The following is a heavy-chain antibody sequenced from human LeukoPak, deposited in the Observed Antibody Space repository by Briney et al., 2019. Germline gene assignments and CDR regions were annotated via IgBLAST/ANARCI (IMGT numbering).Heavy chain of an antibody. CDR2: IYYSGST. Sequence: SQTLSLTCAVSGGSISSGGYSWSWIRQPPGKGLEWIGSIYYSGSTYYNPSLKSRVTISVDTSKNQFSLKLSSVTAADTAVYYCARRLAVARGAPFDYWGQGTLVTVSS. CDR1: GGSISSGGYS. V-gene: IGHV4-30-2*03. CDR3: ARRLAVARGAPFDY. J-gene: IGHJ4*02. D-gene: IGHD6-19*01.